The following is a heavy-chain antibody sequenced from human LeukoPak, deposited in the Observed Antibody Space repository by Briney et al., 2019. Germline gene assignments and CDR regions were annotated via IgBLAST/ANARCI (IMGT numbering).Heavy chain of an antibody. D-gene: IGHD3-22*01. V-gene: IGHV4-4*07. CDR3: ARVGQDSTGYYRIFDY. CDR2: IYSSGST. J-gene: IGHJ4*02. Sequence: SETLSLTCTVSGGSISSYYWSWIRQPARKGLEWIGRIYSSGSTNYNPSLKSRVTISVDKSKNQFSLKLTSVTAADTAVYYCARVGQDSTGYYRIFDYWGQGTLVTVSS. CDR1: GGSISSYY.